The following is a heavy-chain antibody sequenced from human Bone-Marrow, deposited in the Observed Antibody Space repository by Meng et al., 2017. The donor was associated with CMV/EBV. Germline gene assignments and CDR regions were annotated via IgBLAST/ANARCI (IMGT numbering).Heavy chain of an antibody. CDR3: AKATYYSDSRGYNHYFDY. Sequence: GESLKISCAASGFAFSSYAMNWVCQSPGKGLQWVSSISGGGGSTYYADSVKGRFTISRDSSKNTLYLQMNALRAEDTALYYRAKATYYSDSRGYNHYFDYWGQGTLVTVSS. V-gene: IGHV3-23*01. CDR1: GFAFSSYA. CDR2: ISGGGGST. D-gene: IGHD3-22*01. J-gene: IGHJ4*02.